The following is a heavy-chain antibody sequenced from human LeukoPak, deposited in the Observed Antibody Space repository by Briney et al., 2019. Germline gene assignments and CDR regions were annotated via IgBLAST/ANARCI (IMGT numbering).Heavy chain of an antibody. V-gene: IGHV3-64*01. D-gene: IGHD3-22*01. CDR1: GFTFSNYA. Sequence: GGSLRPSCAASGFTFSNYALHWVRQAPGKGLEYVSAISINGDNIYYANSVKGRFTISRDNSKNTLYLQMGSLRAEDMAVYYCARVLRDISGYYDYWGQGTLVTVSS. CDR3: ARVLRDISGYYDY. CDR2: ISINGDNI. J-gene: IGHJ4*02.